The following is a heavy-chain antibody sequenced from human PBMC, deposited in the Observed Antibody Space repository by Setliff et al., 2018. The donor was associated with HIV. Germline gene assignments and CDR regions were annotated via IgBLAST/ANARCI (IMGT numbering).Heavy chain of an antibody. CDR2: ISGGGRTI. J-gene: IGHJ4*02. CDR1: GFMFRSYE. V-gene: IGHV3-48*03. Sequence: GGSLRLSCAASGFMFRSYEMKWVRQAHGKGLEWVSYISGGGRTIYHADSVKGRFTISRDNTKSSLYLQMNSLRAEDTAVYFCARLEKLDDISYFDYWGQGTLVTVSS. CDR3: ARLEKLDDISYFDY. D-gene: IGHD3-3*02.